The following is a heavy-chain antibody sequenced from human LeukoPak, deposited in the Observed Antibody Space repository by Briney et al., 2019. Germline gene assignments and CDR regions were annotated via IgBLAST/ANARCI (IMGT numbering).Heavy chain of an antibody. V-gene: IGHV4-34*01. CDR1: GGSFSGYY. D-gene: IGHD6-13*01. Sequence: SETLSLTCAVYGGSFSGYYWSWIRQPPGKGLEWIGEVNHSGSTNYNPSLKSRVTISVDTSKNQFSLKLSSVTAADTAVYYCARLRIAYFDYWGQGTLVTVSS. CDR2: VNHSGST. J-gene: IGHJ4*02. CDR3: ARLRIAYFDY.